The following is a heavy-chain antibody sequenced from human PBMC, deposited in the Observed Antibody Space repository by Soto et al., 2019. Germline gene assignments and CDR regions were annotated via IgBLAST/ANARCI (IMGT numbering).Heavy chain of an antibody. CDR2: ISGSGGST. CDR1: GFTFSSYA. V-gene: IGHV3-23*01. CDR3: AKDLDIVVVVAAEGPLDY. D-gene: IGHD2-15*01. J-gene: IGHJ4*02. Sequence: GGSLRLSCAASGFTFSSYAMSWVRQAPGKGLEWVSAISGSGGSTYYADSVKGRFTISRDNSKNTLYLQMNSLRAEDTAVYYCAKDLDIVVVVAAEGPLDYWGQGTLVTVSS.